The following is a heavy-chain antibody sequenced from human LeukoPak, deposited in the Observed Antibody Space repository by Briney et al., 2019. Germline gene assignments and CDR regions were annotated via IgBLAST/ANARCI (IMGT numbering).Heavy chain of an antibody. D-gene: IGHD1-14*01. J-gene: IGHJ4*02. CDR1: GASITTHF. CDR3: AREAPTGIDY. CDR2: IYSSGST. V-gene: IGHV4-59*11. Sequence: SETLSLTCTVSGASITTHFWTWIRQPPGQGLGLVGYIYSSGSTNYNPSLKSRVTISVDTSKNQISLRLSSVTTADTAMYYCAREAPTGIDYWGQGTPVTVSS.